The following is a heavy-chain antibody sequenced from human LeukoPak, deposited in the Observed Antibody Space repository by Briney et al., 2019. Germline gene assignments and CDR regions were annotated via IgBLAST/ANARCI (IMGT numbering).Heavy chain of an antibody. V-gene: IGHV3-21*01. CDR1: GFTFSSYS. Sequence: GGSLRLSCAASGFTFSSYSMNWVRQAPGKGLEWVSSISSSSSYIYYADSVKGRFTISRDNAKNSLYLQMNSLRAEDTAVYYCARDKLATGPGKHAFDIWGQGTMVTVSS. J-gene: IGHJ3*02. CDR2: ISSSSSYI. CDR3: ARDKLATGPGKHAFDI. D-gene: IGHD5-12*01.